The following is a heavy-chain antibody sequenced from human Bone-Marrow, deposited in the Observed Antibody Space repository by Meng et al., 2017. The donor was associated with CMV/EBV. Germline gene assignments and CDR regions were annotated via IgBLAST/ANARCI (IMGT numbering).Heavy chain of an antibody. CDR3: AREGWGYLNY. CDR2: ISSSGANT. D-gene: IGHD2-15*01. V-gene: IGHV3-21*01. J-gene: IGHJ4*02. CDR1: GFTFSNAW. Sequence: GGPLRLSCAASGFTFSNAWMNWVRQTPGKGLEWVSGISSSGANTYYADSVKGRFTISRDNAKNTLYLQMNSLRAEDTAVYYCAREGWGYLNYWGQGTLVTVSS.